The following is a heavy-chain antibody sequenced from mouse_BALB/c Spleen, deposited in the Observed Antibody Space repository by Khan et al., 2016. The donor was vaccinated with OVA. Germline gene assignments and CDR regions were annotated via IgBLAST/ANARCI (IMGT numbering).Heavy chain of an antibody. CDR1: GYSITSDYA. CDR2: ISYSGST. J-gene: IGHJ3*01. CDR3: ARWFTY. V-gene: IGHV3-2*02. Sequence: EVELVESGPGLVKPSQSLSLTCTVTGYSITSDYAWNWIRQFPGNKLEWMGSISYSGSTSYLPSLKSRISITRDTSKNQFFLQLNSVTTEDTAIYYCARWFTYWGQGTLVTVSA.